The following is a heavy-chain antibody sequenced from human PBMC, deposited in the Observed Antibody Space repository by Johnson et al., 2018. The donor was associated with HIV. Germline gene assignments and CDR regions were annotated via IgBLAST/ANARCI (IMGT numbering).Heavy chain of an antibody. D-gene: IGHD3-10*01. Sequence: VQLVESGGGVVRPGGSLRLSCAASGFTFSSTWMSWVRQAPGKGLEFVANINQDGSVRNYVDSVKGRFTISRDNTKNSLYLQMNSLRAEDTAVYYCARDPGSSAFDIWGQGTMVTVSS. J-gene: IGHJ3*02. CDR1: GFTFSSTW. CDR3: ARDPGSSAFDI. CDR2: INQDGSVR. V-gene: IGHV3-7*05.